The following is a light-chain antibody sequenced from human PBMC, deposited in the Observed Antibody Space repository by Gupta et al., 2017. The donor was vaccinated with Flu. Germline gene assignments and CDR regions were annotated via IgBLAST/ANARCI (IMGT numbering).Light chain of an antibody. J-gene: IGLJ2*01. CDR2: QDN. V-gene: IGLV3-1*01. CDR3: QAWHHYSAI. Sequence: QKPGQSPVVVMSQDNKRPSGIPERFSGSNSGNSATLTISGTQAVDEADYYCQAWHHYSAIFGGGT.